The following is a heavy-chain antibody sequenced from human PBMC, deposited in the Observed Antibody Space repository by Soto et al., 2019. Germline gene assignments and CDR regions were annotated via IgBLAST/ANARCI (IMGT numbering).Heavy chain of an antibody. CDR2: ISWNSGSI. J-gene: IGHJ4*02. CDR1: GFTFDDYA. CDR3: AKDTTDCSGGSCYSGFDY. V-gene: IGHV3-9*01. D-gene: IGHD2-15*01. Sequence: GGSLRLSCAASGFTFDDYAMHWVRQAPGKGLEWVSGISWNSGSIGYADSVKGRFTISRDNAKNSLYLQMNSLRAEDTALYYCAKDTTDCSGGSCYSGFDYWGQGTLVTVSS.